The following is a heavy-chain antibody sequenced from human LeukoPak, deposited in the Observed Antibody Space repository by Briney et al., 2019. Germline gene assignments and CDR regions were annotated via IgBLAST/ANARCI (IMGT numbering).Heavy chain of an antibody. CDR2: FTADGSST. CDR1: GFTLSDYA. J-gene: IGHJ4*02. D-gene: IGHD1-14*01. V-gene: IGHV3-74*01. Sequence: GGSLRLSCAASGFTLSDYAMYWVRQAPGKGLVWVSRFTADGSSTIYADSVMGRFTVSRDIAKNTLYLQMCSLRAEDTAVYYCARAQMGTPTDFWGQGTLVTVSS. CDR3: ARAQMGTPTDF.